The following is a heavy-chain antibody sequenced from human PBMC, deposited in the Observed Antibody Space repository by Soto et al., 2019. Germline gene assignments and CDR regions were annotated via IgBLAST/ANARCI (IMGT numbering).Heavy chain of an antibody. Sequence: SETRSLTCTVSGSSISSSSYYWGWIRQPPGKGLEWIGSIYYSGSTYYNPSLKSRVTISVDTSKNQFSLKLSSVTAADTAVYYCARGYCSGGSCYRYWGQGSQVTVSS. V-gene: IGHV4-39*01. D-gene: IGHD2-15*01. J-gene: IGHJ4*02. CDR3: ARGYCSGGSCYRY. CDR2: IYYSGST. CDR1: GSSISSSSYY.